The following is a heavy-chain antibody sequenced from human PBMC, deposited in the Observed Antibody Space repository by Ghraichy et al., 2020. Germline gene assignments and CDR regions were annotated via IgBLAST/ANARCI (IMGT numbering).Heavy chain of an antibody. CDR2: ILSILGLT. J-gene: IGHJ4*02. CDR1: GVIFSTHA. V-gene: IGHV1-69*04. CDR3: AGSKGTAYSSGWYSGGFDY. D-gene: IGHD6-19*01. Sequence: NISCKTSGVIFSTHAISWVRQAPGQGLEWMGRILSILGLTNYAQRFQGRVTITADRSTSTVYMELSSLRSEDTAVYYCAGSKGTAYSSGWYSGGFDYWVQGTLVIVSS.